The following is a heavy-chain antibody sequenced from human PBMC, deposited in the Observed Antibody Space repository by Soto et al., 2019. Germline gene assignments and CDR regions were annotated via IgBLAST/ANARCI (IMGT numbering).Heavy chain of an antibody. J-gene: IGHJ6*02. V-gene: IGHV4-4*02. CDR1: GDSISSSNW. D-gene: IGHD2-21*01. CDR3: AAGGGDGYYYYGMDV. CDR2: IYHSGST. Sequence: TSETLSLTCAVSGDSISSSNWWSWVRQPPGKGLEWLGEIYHSGSTKYNPSLKSRVTISVDKSKNQFSLKLSSVTAADTAVYYCAAGGGDGYYYYGMDVWGQGTTVTVSS.